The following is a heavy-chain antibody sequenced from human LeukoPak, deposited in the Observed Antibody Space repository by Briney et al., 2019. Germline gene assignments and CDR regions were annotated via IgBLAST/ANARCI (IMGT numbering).Heavy chain of an antibody. D-gene: IGHD6-13*01. CDR3: AREYSSSPLFDY. J-gene: IGHJ4*02. V-gene: IGHV3-48*04. CDR1: GFTFSSYG. Sequence: GGSLRLSCAASGFTFSSYGMNWVRQPPGKGLKWVSYISSSGSTIYYADSVEGRFTISRDNAKNSLYLQMNSLRAEDTAVYYCAREYSSSPLFDYWGQGTLVTVSS. CDR2: ISSSGSTI.